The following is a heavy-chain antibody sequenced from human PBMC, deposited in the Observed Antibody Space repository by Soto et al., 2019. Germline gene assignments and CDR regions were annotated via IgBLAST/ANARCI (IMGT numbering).Heavy chain of an antibody. J-gene: IGHJ6*02. CDR2: IGGTTSYI. V-gene: IGHV3-21*06. CDR1: GFTFRTYD. CDR3: ARGSRVGVGGKFYSGLDV. D-gene: IGHD2-15*01. Sequence: AGGSLTPSCAASGFTFRTYDIHCVRQAPGKGLEWVSTIGGTTSYIYYADSVKGRFTISRDNAKNSLYLQLSSLRADDTAVYHCARGSRVGVGGKFYSGLDVWGQGTTVTVSS.